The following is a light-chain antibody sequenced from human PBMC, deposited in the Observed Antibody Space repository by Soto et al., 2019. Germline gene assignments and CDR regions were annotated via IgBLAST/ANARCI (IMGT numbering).Light chain of an antibody. Sequence: QSALTQPASVSGSPGQSIAISCSGTSSDVGAYNYVSWYRQHPGKAPKLTIFDVSSRPSGVSDRFSGSKSGDTASLTISGLQAEDEADYYCSSYTTSDTVAFGGGTK. J-gene: IGLJ2*01. CDR3: SSYTTSDTVA. V-gene: IGLV2-14*03. CDR2: DVS. CDR1: SSDVGAYNY.